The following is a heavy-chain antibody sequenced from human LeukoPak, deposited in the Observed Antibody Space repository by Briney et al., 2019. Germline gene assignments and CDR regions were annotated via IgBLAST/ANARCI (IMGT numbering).Heavy chain of an antibody. J-gene: IGHJ3*02. V-gene: IGHV3-48*02. CDR3: ARAATYYYDSSGYYPYAFDI. CDR1: GLTFSSYS. D-gene: IGHD3-22*01. Sequence: GGSLRLSCAASGLTFSSYSMNCVRQAPGKGLEWVSYISSSSSTIYYADSVKGRFTISRDNAKNSLYLQLNSLRDEDTAVYYCARAATYYYDSSGYYPYAFDIWGQGTMVTVSS. CDR2: ISSSSSTI.